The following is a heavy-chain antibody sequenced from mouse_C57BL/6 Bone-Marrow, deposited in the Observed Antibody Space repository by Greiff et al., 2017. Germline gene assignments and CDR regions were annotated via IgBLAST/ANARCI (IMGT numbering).Heavy chain of an antibody. D-gene: IGHD2-4*01. V-gene: IGHV5-12*01. CDR2: ISNGGGST. CDR1: GFTFSDYY. CDR3: ARYDYDPAWFAY. J-gene: IGHJ3*01. Sequence: EVKLMESGGGLVQPGGSLKLSCAASGFTFSDYYMYWVRQTPEKRLEWVAYISNGGGSTYYTDTVKGRFTISRDNAKNTLYLQMSRLKSEDTAMYYCARYDYDPAWFAYWGQGTLVTVSA.